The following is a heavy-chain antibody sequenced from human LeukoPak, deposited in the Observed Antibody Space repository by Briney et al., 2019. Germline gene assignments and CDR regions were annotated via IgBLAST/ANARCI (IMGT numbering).Heavy chain of an antibody. D-gene: IGHD3-16*01. CDR1: GYTFTSYG. Sequence: GASAKVSCKASGYTFTSYGISWVRQAPGQGLEWMGWISAYNGNTNYAQKLQGRVTMTTDTSASTAYMELSSLRSEDTAVYYCAREGRDYDYGLLDAFDIWGQGTMVTVSS. J-gene: IGHJ3*02. CDR3: AREGRDYDYGLLDAFDI. V-gene: IGHV1-18*01. CDR2: ISAYNGNT.